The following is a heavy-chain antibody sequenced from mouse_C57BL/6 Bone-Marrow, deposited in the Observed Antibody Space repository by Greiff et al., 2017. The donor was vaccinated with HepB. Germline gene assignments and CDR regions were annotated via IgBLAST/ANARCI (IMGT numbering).Heavy chain of an antibody. J-gene: IGHJ3*01. CDR1: GYTFTGYW. CDR3: ARSRITTVVATP. V-gene: IGHV1-9*01. Sequence: QVQLQQSGAELMKPGASVKLSCKATGYTFTGYWIEWVKQRPGHGLEWIGEILPGSGSTNYNEKFKGKATFTADTSSNTAYMQLRSLTTEDSAIYYCARSRITTVVATPWGQGTLVTVSA. D-gene: IGHD1-1*01. CDR2: ILPGSGST.